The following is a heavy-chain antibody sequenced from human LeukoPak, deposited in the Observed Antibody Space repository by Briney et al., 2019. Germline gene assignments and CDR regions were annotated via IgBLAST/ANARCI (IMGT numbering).Heavy chain of an antibody. CDR1: GGSFSDYY. Sequence: TSETLSLTCAVYGGSFSDYYWTWIRQPPGKGLEWIGEINHSGSPNNNPSLKSRVSISFDTSKNQFSLKLTSVAAADTAVYYCGSRRTAMFGVIKGPIDYWGQGTLVTVSS. CDR2: INHSGSP. CDR3: GSRRTAMFGVIKGPIDY. V-gene: IGHV4-34*01. D-gene: IGHD3-3*01. J-gene: IGHJ4*02.